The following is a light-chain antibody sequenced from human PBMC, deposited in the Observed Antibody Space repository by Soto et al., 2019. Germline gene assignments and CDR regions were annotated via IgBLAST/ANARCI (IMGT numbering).Light chain of an antibody. CDR3: QSYDSSLSGYV. Sequence: QSVLTQPPSVSGAPGQRVTISCTGSRSNIGARYEVHWYQQLPGTAPKLLIYGNYNRPSGVPDRVSGSKSGTSASLAITGLQAEDEADYYCQSYDSSLSGYVFGTGTKLTVL. CDR1: RSNIGARYE. J-gene: IGLJ1*01. V-gene: IGLV1-40*01. CDR2: GNY.